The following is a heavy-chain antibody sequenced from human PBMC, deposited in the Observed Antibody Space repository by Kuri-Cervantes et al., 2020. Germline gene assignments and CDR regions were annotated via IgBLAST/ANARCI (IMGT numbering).Heavy chain of an antibody. J-gene: IGHJ4*02. V-gene: IGHV2-5*02. D-gene: IGHD2-2*02. CDR3: APRGKPNQEPVPRSTSCYKGY. Sequence: SGPTLVKPPQTLTLTCTFSGFSLSTSGVGVGWIRQPPGKALEWLALIYWDDDKRYSPSLKSRLTITKDTSKNQVVLTMTNMDPVDTATYYCAPRGKPNQEPVPRSTSCYKGYWGQGTLVTVSS. CDR2: IYWDDDK. CDR1: GFSLSTSGVG.